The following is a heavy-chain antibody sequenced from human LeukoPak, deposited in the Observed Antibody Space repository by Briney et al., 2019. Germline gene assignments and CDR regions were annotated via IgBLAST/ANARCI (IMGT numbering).Heavy chain of an antibody. J-gene: IGHJ4*02. D-gene: IGHD6-13*01. CDR1: GGSFSSYY. V-gene: IGHV4-59*01. CDR3: AREAQGLIAAAGEFDY. CDR2: IYYSGST. Sequence: SETLSLTCAVYGGSFSSYYWSWIRQPPGKGLEWIGYIYYSGSTNYNPSLKSRVTISVDTSKNQFSLKLSSVTAADTAVYYCAREAQGLIAAAGEFDYWGQGTLVTVSS.